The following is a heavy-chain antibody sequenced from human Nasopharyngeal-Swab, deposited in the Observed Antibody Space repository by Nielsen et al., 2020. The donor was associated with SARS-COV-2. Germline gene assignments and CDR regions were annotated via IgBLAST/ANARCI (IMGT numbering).Heavy chain of an antibody. Sequence: GESLKISCAAPGFTFSAYDMNWVRQAPGKGLEWVSYISSTGSTINYADSVKGRVTISRDNARNSLYLQMNSLRAEDTAVYYCARDGNLRTVRYFDLWGRGSLVTVSS. CDR2: ISSTGSTI. J-gene: IGHJ2*01. V-gene: IGHV3-48*03. CDR1: GFTFSAYD. D-gene: IGHD4-17*01. CDR3: ARDGNLRTVRYFDL.